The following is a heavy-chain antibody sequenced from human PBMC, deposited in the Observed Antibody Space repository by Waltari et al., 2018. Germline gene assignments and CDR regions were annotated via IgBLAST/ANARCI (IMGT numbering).Heavy chain of an antibody. CDR3: ARSGVAAAGDDY. CDR1: GLTFSGYS. V-gene: IGHV3-48*02. Sequence: EVQLVESGGGLVQPGGSLRLSCAASGLTFSGYSMNWVRQAPGKGLEWVSYITRSSSTIYYADSVKGRFTVSRDNAKNSLYLQMNSLRDEDTAVYYCARSGVAAAGDDYWGQGTLVTVSS. CDR2: ITRSSSTI. J-gene: IGHJ4*02. D-gene: IGHD6-13*01.